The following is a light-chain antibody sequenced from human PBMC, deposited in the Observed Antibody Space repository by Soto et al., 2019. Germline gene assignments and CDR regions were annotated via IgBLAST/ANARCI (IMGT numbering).Light chain of an antibody. Sequence: QSALTQPASVSGSPGQSITISCTGSSSDVGGYNYVSWYQQHPGKAPKLMIFYVTNRPSGVSNRFSGSKTGNTASLTISGLQAEDEAEYYCSSYTGSSTLWVFGGGTKLTVL. V-gene: IGLV2-14*03. CDR3: SSYTGSSTLWV. CDR2: YVT. CDR1: SSDVGGYNY. J-gene: IGLJ3*02.